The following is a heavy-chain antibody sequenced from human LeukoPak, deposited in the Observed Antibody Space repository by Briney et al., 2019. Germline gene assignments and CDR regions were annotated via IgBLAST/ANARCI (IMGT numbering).Heavy chain of an antibody. J-gene: IGHJ4*02. CDR1: GFTFYNSW. Sequence: GGSLTLSCAASGFTFYNSWMAWVRQAPGKGLEWVANIKYDGNEIYYVDSVKGRFTISRDNAKNSLHLEMNSLRADDTAVYYCAAMDHFDYWGKGTLVSVSS. CDR3: AAMDHFDY. V-gene: IGHV3-7*01. D-gene: IGHD5-18*01. CDR2: IKYDGNEI.